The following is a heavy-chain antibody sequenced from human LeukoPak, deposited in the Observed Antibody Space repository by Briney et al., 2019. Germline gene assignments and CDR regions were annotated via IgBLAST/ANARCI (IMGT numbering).Heavy chain of an antibody. D-gene: IGHD4-23*01. J-gene: IGHJ4*02. CDR1: GFTFSSYS. CDR3: ARAAAGATVARHFDY. CDR2: ISSSSRYI. Sequence: GGSLRLSCAASGFTFSSYSMNWVRQAPGKGLEWVSSISSSSRYIYYADSVKGRFTISRDNAKNSLYLQMNSLRAEDTAVYYCARAAAGATVARHFDYWGQGTLVTVSS. V-gene: IGHV3-21*01.